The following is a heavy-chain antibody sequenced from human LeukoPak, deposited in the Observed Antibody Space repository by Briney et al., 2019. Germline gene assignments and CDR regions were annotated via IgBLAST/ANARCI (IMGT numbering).Heavy chain of an antibody. D-gene: IGHD6-13*01. CDR1: GGSISSGNYY. J-gene: IGHJ4*02. V-gene: IGHV4-61*01. CDR3: ARNLIPEQLVLNF. CDR2: IYYTGST. Sequence: PSETLSLTCTVSGGSISSGNYYWNWIRQPPGKGLEWIGYIYYTGSTNYNPSLKSRVTMSVDTSKNQFSLNLKSVTPEDTAVYYCARNLIPEQLVLNFWGQGTLVTVSS.